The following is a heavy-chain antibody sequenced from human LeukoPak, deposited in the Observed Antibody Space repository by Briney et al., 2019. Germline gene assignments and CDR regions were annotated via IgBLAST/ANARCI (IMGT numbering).Heavy chain of an antibody. CDR1: GGSFSGYY. D-gene: IGHD1-7*01. J-gene: IGHJ4*02. Sequence: SETLSLTCAVYGGSFSGYYWSWIRQPPGKGLEWIGEINHSGSTNYNPSLKSRVTISVDTSKNQFSLKLSSVTAADTAVYYCARGGETTKSDYWGQGTLVTVSS. V-gene: IGHV4-34*01. CDR3: ARGGETTKSDY. CDR2: INHSGST.